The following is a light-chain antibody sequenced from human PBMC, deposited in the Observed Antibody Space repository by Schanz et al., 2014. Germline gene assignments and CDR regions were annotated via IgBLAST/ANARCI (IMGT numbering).Light chain of an antibody. CDR1: QGISSW. CDR2: AAS. Sequence: DIQLTQSPSSLSVFVGDRVTITCRASQGISSWVAWYQQKPGKAPELLIYAASSLESGVPSRFSGSGSGTDFTLTISSLQPEDFATYYCQQAISFPVTFGGGTKVEIK. J-gene: IGKJ4*01. V-gene: IGKV1-12*01. CDR3: QQAISFPVT.